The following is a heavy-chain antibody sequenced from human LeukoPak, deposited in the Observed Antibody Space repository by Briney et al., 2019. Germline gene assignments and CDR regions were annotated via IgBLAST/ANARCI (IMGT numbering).Heavy chain of an antibody. Sequence: PGGSLRLSCAVSGFTLISNYMSWVRQAPGKGLEWVSTIYSGGTTYYADSVKGRFTISRDNFKNTLYLQMNSLRAEDTAVYYCAKGPYYYDSSGYPTNWGQGTLVTVSS. CDR2: IYSGGTT. CDR1: GFTLISNY. J-gene: IGHJ4*02. D-gene: IGHD3-22*01. CDR3: AKGPYYYDSSGYPTN. V-gene: IGHV3-53*01.